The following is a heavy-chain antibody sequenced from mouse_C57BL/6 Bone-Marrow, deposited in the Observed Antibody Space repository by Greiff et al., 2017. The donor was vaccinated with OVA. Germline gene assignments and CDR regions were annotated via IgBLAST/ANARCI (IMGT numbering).Heavy chain of an antibody. V-gene: IGHV1-81*01. CDR3: ARTPYEYDAMDY. CDR1: GYTFTSYG. D-gene: IGHD2-4*01. J-gene: IGHJ4*01. Sequence: QVQLQQSGAELARPGASVKLSCKASGYTFTSYGISWVKQRTGQGLEWIGEIYPRSGNTYYNEKFKGKATLTADKSSSTAYMELRSLTSEDSAVYFCARTPYEYDAMDYWGQGTSDTVSS. CDR2: IYPRSGNT.